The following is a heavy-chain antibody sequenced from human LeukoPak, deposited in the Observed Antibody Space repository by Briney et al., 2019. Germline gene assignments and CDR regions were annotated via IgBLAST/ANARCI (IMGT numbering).Heavy chain of an antibody. J-gene: IGHJ4*02. Sequence: GGSLRLSCAASGFTFSSYSMNWVRQAPGKGLEWVSSISSRSGYIYYADSVKGRFTISRDNAKNSLYLQMNGLRAEDTAVYYCARDFGRYYFDYWGQGTLVTVSS. CDR2: ISSRSGYI. CDR3: ARDFGRYYFDY. CDR1: GFTFSSYS. V-gene: IGHV3-21*01. D-gene: IGHD3-10*01.